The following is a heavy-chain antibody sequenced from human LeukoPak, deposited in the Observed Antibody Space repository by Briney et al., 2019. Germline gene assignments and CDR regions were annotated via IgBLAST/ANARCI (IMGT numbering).Heavy chain of an antibody. V-gene: IGHV3-30*03. CDR1: GLTFRNYG. D-gene: IGHD4/OR15-4a*01. J-gene: IGHJ3*01. Sequence: GGSLRLSCAASGLTFRNYGMHWVRQAPGKGLEWVAVVSYDGTNKFYADSVKGRFTISRDGSKNTLYLQMNSLGVEDTAVYYCAREVGTSRAGLAWFELWGQGTMVTVSS. CDR3: AREVGTSRAGLAWFEL. CDR2: VSYDGTNK.